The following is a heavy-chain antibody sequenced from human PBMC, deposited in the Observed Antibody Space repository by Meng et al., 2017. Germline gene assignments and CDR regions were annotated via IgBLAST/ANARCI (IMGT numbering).Heavy chain of an antibody. D-gene: IGHD5-12*01. J-gene: IGHJ3*02. CDR2: INPKSGDT. V-gene: IGHV1-2*06. CDR1: GYTFPDYW. CDR3: ARLSGYDATSEDI. Sequence: ASVKVSCKASGYTFPDYWLHWVRRAPGQGLEWMGRINPKSGDTHYAQRFQGRVTMTGDTSISTAYMELSGLRSDDTAVYYCARLSGYDATSEDIWGQGTMVTVSS.